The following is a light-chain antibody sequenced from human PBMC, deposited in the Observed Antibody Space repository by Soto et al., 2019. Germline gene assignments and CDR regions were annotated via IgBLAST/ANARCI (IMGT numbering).Light chain of an antibody. CDR3: TSYTSSSTDV. J-gene: IGLJ1*01. Sequence: QSALTQPASVSGSPGQSTTISCTGTSSDVGGFDFVSWYQQHPGKAPKLVIYDVSNRPSGVSNRFSGSKSGNTASLTISGLQAEDEADYYCTSYTSSSTDVFGTGTKLTVL. CDR1: SSDVGGFDF. V-gene: IGLV2-14*03. CDR2: DVS.